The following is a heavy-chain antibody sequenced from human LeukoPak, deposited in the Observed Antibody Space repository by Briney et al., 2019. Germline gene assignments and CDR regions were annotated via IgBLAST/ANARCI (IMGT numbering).Heavy chain of an antibody. CDR2: ISRSGGST. CDR3: AKPTSSLAAAGFDW. Sequence: GRTLRLSCAVSGFTFSNYAMSWVRQAPSKGLEWGSGISRSGGSTFRADSVKGRFTISRDKSKNTVHLQMNSLKAEDTAVYYCAKPTSSLAAAGFDWGGQGTLVSVS. J-gene: IGHJ4*02. D-gene: IGHD6-13*01. V-gene: IGHV3-23*01. CDR1: GFTFSNYA.